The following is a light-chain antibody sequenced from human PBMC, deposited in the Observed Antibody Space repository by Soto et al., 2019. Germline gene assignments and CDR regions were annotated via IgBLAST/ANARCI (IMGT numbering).Light chain of an antibody. Sequence: LTQPHSVSESPGKTVTISCTRSSGSIASNYVQWFQQRPGSSPTTVIYEDNQRPSGVPDRFSGSIDSSSNSASLTISGLKTEDEADYSCQLYDSSTWVFAGGSQLTVL. CDR2: EDN. J-gene: IGLJ3*02. CDR3: QLYDSSTWV. CDR1: SGSIASNY. V-gene: IGLV6-57*01.